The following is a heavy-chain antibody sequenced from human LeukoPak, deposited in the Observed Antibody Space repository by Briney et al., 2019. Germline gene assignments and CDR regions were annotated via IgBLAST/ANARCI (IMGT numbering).Heavy chain of an antibody. J-gene: IGHJ4*02. Sequence: KPGGSLRLSCVASGFIFSTYTMNWVRQAPGKGLDWVASISSSSTYIHYADSVKGRFTISRDNAKNSLYLQMNSLRAEDTAVYYCARDKYSYGYWGQGTLVTVSS. V-gene: IGHV3-21*01. CDR1: GFIFSTYT. CDR2: ISSSSTYI. CDR3: ARDKYSYGY. D-gene: IGHD5-18*01.